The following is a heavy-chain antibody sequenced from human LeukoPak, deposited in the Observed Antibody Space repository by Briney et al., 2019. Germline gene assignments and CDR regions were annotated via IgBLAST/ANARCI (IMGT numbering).Heavy chain of an antibody. D-gene: IGHD1-1*01. CDR2: ITDSATT. CDR3: ASGLDLDGLDY. Sequence: SETLSLPCAVYGGSLSDYNWSWLRQSPEKGLEWIGEITDSATTRYNPSLETRVAISIDTAKHQFSLSLRSLTAADTAVYYCASGLDLDGLDYCGQGTLVTVSS. J-gene: IGHJ4*02. CDR1: GGSLSDYN. V-gene: IGHV4-34*01.